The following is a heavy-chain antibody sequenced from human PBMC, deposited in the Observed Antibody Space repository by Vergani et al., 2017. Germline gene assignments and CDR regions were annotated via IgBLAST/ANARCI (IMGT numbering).Heavy chain of an antibody. CDR1: GGSISSYY. V-gene: IGHV4-59*01. Sequence: QVQLQESGPGLVKPSETLSLTCTVSGGSISSYYWSWIRQPPGKGLEWIGYIYYSGSTNDNPSLKSRVTISVDTSKNQFSLKLSSVTAADTAVYYCAGVGSPIIVVVPAAIEDLRGDDAFDIWGQGTMVTVSS. D-gene: IGHD2-2*01. CDR2: IYYSGST. CDR3: AGVGSPIIVVVPAAIEDLRGDDAFDI. J-gene: IGHJ3*02.